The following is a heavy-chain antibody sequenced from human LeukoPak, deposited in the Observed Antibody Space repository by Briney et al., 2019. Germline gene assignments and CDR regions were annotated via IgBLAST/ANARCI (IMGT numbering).Heavy chain of an antibody. CDR3: ARGLGITIFGVAPNDAFDI. CDR1: GYTFTSYG. Sequence: ASVKVSCKASGYTFTSYGISWVRQAPGQGLEWMGWISGYNGNTNYAQKVQGRVTMTTHTSTSTAYMELRSLRSDDTAVYYCARGLGITIFGVAPNDAFDIWGQGTMVTVSS. CDR2: ISGYNGNT. D-gene: IGHD3-3*01. V-gene: IGHV1-18*01. J-gene: IGHJ3*02.